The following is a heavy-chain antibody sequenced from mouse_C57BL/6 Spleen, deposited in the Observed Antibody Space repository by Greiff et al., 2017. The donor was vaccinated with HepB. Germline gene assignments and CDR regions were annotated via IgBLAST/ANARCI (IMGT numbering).Heavy chain of an antibody. J-gene: IGHJ3*01. CDR1: GYTFTSYW. Sequence: QVQLQQPGAELVRPGSSVKLSCKASGYTFTSYWMHWVKQRPIQGLEWIGSIDPSDSETHYNQKFKDKATLTVDKSSSTAYMQLSSLTSEDSAVYYCARGDYYGSSPDWFAYWGQGTLVTVSA. V-gene: IGHV1-52*01. D-gene: IGHD1-1*01. CDR2: IDPSDSET. CDR3: ARGDYYGSSPDWFAY.